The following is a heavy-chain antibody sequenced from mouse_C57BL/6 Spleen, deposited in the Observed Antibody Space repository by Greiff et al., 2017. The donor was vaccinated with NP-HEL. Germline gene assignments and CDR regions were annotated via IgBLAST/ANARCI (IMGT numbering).Heavy chain of an antibody. CDR2: ISNGGGSH. J-gene: IGHJ3*01. V-gene: IGHV5-12*01. Sequence: EVMLVESGGGLVQPGGSLKLSCAASGFTFSDYYMYWVRQTPEKRLEWVAYISNGGGSHYYPDTVKGRFPISRDNAKNTLYLQMSRLKSEDTAMYYCARGDSDYGSRSFAYWGQGTLVTVSA. D-gene: IGHD1-1*01. CDR3: ARGDSDYGSRSFAY. CDR1: GFTFSDYY.